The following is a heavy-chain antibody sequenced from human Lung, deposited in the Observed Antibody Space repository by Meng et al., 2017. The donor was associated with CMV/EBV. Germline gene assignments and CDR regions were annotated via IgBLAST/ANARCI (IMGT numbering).Heavy chain of an antibody. J-gene: IGHJ4*02. V-gene: IGHV1-69*10. CDR1: GGFFSTYT. CDR2: LIPVLNKA. D-gene: IGHD2/OR15-2a*01. CDR3: ARGRGNQPLFDF. Sequence: QGQVVPSGAGVKKPGSSVKVACRTSGGFFSTYTFSWVRQAPGQGLEWMGGLIPVLNKAKSAPRFQDRVTFTADETTTTAYMELSSLTFEDTAVYFCARGRGNQPLFDFWGQGTLVTVSS.